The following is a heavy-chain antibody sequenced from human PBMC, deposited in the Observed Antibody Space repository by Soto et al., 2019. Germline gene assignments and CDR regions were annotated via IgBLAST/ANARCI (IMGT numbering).Heavy chain of an antibody. CDR1: GFTFSSYA. Sequence: PGGSLRLSCSASGFTFSSYAMHWVRQAPGKGLEYVSAISSNGGSTYYADSVKGRFTISRDNSKNTLYLQMSSLRAEDTAVYYCVKDLSIAVAGTFYYGMDVWGQGTTVTVSS. D-gene: IGHD6-19*01. V-gene: IGHV3-64D*06. CDR3: VKDLSIAVAGTFYYGMDV. J-gene: IGHJ6*02. CDR2: ISSNGGST.